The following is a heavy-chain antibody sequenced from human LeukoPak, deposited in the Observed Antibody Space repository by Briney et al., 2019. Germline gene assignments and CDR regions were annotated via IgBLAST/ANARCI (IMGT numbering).Heavy chain of an antibody. Sequence: PGGSLRLSCAASGFTFSSYEMSWVRQAPGKGLEWVSYISSSGSTIYYADSVKGRFTISRDNAKNSLYLQMNSLRAEDTAVYYCARDYYDSSGYYYAGKTFDYWGQGTLVTVSS. J-gene: IGHJ4*02. V-gene: IGHV3-48*03. CDR3: ARDYYDSSGYYYAGKTFDY. CDR1: GFTFSSYE. CDR2: ISSSGSTI. D-gene: IGHD3-22*01.